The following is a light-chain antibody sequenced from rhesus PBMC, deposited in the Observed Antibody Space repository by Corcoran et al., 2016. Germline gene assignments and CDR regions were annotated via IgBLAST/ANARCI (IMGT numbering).Light chain of an antibody. CDR2: AAS. V-gene: IGKV1-28*01. J-gene: IGKJ2*01. CDR3: LQHNSYPYS. CDR1: QGISSY. Sequence: DIQMTQSPSSLSASVGDTVTITCRASQGISSYLNWFQQKPGKAPKLLIYAASSLESGVPSRFNGSGSGTEFTLTISSLQPEDFAAYYCLQHNSYPYSFGQGTKGEIK.